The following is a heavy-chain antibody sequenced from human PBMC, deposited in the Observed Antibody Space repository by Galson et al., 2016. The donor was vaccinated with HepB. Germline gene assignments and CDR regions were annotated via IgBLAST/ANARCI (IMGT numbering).Heavy chain of an antibody. V-gene: IGHV1-69*13. CDR2: IIPILGTP. D-gene: IGHD2-2*01. CDR3: ARDGGGSGTSDFDY. Sequence: SVKVSCNAPGGTFSTYAFNWVRQAPGQGLEWMGGIIPILGTPNYAQNFQGRVTITADESTSTAYMELSSLRSEDTAVYYCARDGGGSGTSDFDYWGQGTLVTVSS. CDR1: GGTFSTYA. J-gene: IGHJ4*02.